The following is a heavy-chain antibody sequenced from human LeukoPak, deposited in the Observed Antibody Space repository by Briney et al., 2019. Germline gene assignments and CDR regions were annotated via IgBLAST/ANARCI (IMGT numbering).Heavy chain of an antibody. D-gene: IGHD1-14*01. CDR2: ISPASNTM. Sequence: GGSLRLSCVASGFTFDSYGMNWVRQAPGKGLEWVSYISPASNTMYYADSLKGRFTISRDNANNSLYLQMNSLRAEDTAVYYCAKPARTDAFDIWGQGTMITVSS. CDR1: GFTFDSYG. CDR3: AKPARTDAFDI. V-gene: IGHV3-48*01. J-gene: IGHJ3*02.